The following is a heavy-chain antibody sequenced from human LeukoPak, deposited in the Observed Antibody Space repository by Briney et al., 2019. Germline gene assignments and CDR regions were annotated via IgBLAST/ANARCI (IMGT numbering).Heavy chain of an antibody. D-gene: IGHD3-3*01. J-gene: IGHJ4*02. V-gene: IGHV3-23*01. CDR2: VTGSGSVTSST. CDR1: GLTFSSFA. Sequence: GGSLRLSCAASGLTFSSFAMSWVRQAQGKGLEWVSSVTGSGSVTSSTYYADSVKGRFTISRDNSKNTLYLQMNSLRAEDTALYYCAKEGTYNNFWSGYFHWGQGALVTVSS. CDR3: AKEGTYNNFWSGYFH.